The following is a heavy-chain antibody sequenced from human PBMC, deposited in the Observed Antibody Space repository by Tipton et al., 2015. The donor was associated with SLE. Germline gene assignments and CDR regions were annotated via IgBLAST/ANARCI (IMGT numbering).Heavy chain of an antibody. D-gene: IGHD4-23*01. Sequence: SLRLSCAASGFTFSSYGMLWVRQAPGKGLEWVAVISYDGSNKYYADSVKGRFTISRDNSKNTLYLQMNSLRAEDTAVYYCAKDADYGGTLDYWGQGTLVTVSS. CDR3: AKDADYGGTLDY. CDR1: GFTFSSYG. V-gene: IGHV3-30*18. J-gene: IGHJ4*02. CDR2: ISYDGSNK.